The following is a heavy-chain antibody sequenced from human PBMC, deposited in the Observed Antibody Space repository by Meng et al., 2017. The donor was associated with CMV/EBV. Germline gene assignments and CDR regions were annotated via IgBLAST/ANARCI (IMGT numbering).Heavy chain of an antibody. D-gene: IGHD3-3*01. J-gene: IGHJ4*02. CDR3: ASSGDDFWSGYYQDY. V-gene: IGHV1-69*05. CDR1: GGTFSSYA. Sequence: SVKVSCKASGGTFSSYAISWVRQAPGQGLEWMGGIIPIFGTANYAQKFQGRVTTTTDESTSTAYMELSSLRSEDTAVYYCASSGDDFWSGYYQDYWGQGTLVTVSS. CDR2: IIPIFGTA.